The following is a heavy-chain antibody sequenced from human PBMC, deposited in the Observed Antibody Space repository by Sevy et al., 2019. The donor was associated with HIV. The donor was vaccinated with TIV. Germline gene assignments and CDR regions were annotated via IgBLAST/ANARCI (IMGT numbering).Heavy chain of an antibody. CDR2: INPNSGGT. CDR1: GYTFTGYY. D-gene: IGHD1-26*01. Sequence: ASLKVSCKASGYTFTGYYMHWVRQAPGQGLEWMGWINPNSGGTNYAQKFQGRVTMTRDTSISTAYMELSRLRSDDTAVYYCARFDVGAGAYYFDYWGQGTLVTVSS. CDR3: ARFDVGAGAYYFDY. J-gene: IGHJ4*02. V-gene: IGHV1-2*02.